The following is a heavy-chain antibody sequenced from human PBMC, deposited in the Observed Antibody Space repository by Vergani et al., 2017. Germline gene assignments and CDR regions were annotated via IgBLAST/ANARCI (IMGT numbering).Heavy chain of an antibody. V-gene: IGHV1-69*02. Sequence: QVQLVQSGAAVKKPGSSVKVSCKASGGTFSSYTISWVRQAPGQGLEWMGRIIPILGIANYAQKFQGRVTSTADKSTSTAYMELSSLRSEDTAVYYCARVEKDDSSGYYVDYWGQGTLVTVSS. CDR3: ARVEKDDSSGYYVDY. J-gene: IGHJ4*02. CDR2: IIPILGIA. CDR1: GGTFSSYT. D-gene: IGHD3-22*01.